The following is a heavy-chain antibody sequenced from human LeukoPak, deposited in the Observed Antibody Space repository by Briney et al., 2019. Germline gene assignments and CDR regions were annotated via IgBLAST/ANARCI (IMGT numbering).Heavy chain of an antibody. CDR3: AKAPRTMVRGVTPFHY. V-gene: IGHV3-23*01. Sequence: GGSLRLSCAASGFTFSSYAMSWVRQAPGKGLEWVPAISGSGGSTYYADSVKGRFTISRDNSKNTLYLQMNSLRAEDTAVYYCAKAPRTMVRGVTPFHYWGQGTLVTGSP. CDR2: ISGSGGST. CDR1: GFTFSSYA. J-gene: IGHJ4*02. D-gene: IGHD3-10*01.